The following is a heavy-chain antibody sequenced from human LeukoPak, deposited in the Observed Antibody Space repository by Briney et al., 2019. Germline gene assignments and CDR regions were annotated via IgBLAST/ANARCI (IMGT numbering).Heavy chain of an antibody. CDR3: AELGITMIGGV. J-gene: IGHJ6*04. CDR2: ISRSSTTI. D-gene: IGHD3-10*02. V-gene: IGHV3-48*01. CDR1: GFTFSNYS. Sequence: GGSLRLSCAASGFTFSNYSMNWVRQAPGKGLEWVSYISRSSTTIYYADSVKGRFTISRDNAKNSLYLQMNSLRAEDTAVYYCAELGITMIGGVWGKGTTVTISS.